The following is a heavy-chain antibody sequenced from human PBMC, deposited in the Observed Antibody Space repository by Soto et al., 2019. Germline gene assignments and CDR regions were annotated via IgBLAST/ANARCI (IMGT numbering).Heavy chain of an antibody. D-gene: IGHD1-1*01. CDR1: GYTFTSYD. CDR3: ATTPYCYNADY. V-gene: IGHV1-8*01. CDR2: MNPNSGNT. Sequence: QVQLVQSGAEVKKPGASVKVSCKASGYTFTSYDINWVRQATGQGLEWMGWMNPNSGNTGYAQKFQGRVTMTRNTSVSTAYMALRTLRSEDTAVYYSATTPYCYNADYWGQATLVTVSS. J-gene: IGHJ4*02.